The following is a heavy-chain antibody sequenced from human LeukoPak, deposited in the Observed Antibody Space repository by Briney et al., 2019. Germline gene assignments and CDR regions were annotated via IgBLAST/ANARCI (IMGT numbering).Heavy chain of an antibody. CDR1: GGSISSGSYY. Sequence: SQTLSLTCTVSGGSISSGSYYWSWIRQPAGKGLEWVGRIYTSGSTNYNPSLKSRVTISVDTSKNQFSLKLTSVTAADTAVYYCARSGLAYYYDSSGYYYLGYWGQGTLVTVSS. CDR3: ARSGLAYYYDSSGYYYLGY. J-gene: IGHJ4*02. V-gene: IGHV4-61*02. CDR2: IYTSGST. D-gene: IGHD3-22*01.